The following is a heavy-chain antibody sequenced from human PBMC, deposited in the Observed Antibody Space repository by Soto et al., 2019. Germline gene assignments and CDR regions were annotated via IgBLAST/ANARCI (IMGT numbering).Heavy chain of an antibody. CDR2: IIPIFGTA. Sequence: SVKVSCKASGGTFSSYAISWVRQASGQGLEWMGGIIPIFGTANYAQKFQGRVTITADESTSTAYMELSSLRSEDTAVYYCARGRSSTIFEVVSNYYYGMDVWGQGTTVTVSS. J-gene: IGHJ6*02. CDR3: ARGRSSTIFEVVSNYYYGMDV. D-gene: IGHD3-3*01. CDR1: GGTFSSYA. V-gene: IGHV1-69*13.